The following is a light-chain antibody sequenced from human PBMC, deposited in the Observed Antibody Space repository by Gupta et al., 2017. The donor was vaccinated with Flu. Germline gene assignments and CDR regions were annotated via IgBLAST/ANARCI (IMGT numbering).Light chain of an antibody. J-gene: IGLJ1*01. CDR2: DVT. CDR1: SSDVGRSDS. Sequence: QSALTQPASVSGSPGQSIPISCSGTSSDVGRSDSVSWYQQHPDKAPKLIIFDVTNRPSGVSSRFSGSKSGNTASLTISGLQADDETDYYCSSYTSGSTFYVFGTGTKVTVL. V-gene: IGLV2-14*01. CDR3: SSYTSGSTFYV.